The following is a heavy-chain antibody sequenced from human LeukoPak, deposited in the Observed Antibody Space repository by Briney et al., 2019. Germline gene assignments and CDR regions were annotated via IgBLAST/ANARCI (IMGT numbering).Heavy chain of an antibody. Sequence: ASVKVSRKASGYTFTSYFMHWVRQAPGQGLEWMGVINPTGTSTSYAQKFQGRVTMTRDMSTSTVYMELSSLRSEDTAVYYCARGISQDSSGYSSPLFKYWGQGTLVTVSS. D-gene: IGHD3-22*01. V-gene: IGHV1-46*01. CDR1: GYTFTSYF. J-gene: IGHJ4*02. CDR2: INPTGTST. CDR3: ARGISQDSSGYSSPLFKY.